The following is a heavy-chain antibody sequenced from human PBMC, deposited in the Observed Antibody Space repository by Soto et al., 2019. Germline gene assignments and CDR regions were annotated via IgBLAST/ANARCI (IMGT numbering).Heavy chain of an antibody. CDR1: GGSFSGYY. J-gene: IGHJ4*02. D-gene: IGHD1-1*01. CDR2: INHSGST. Sequence: KSSETLSLTCAVYGGSFSGYYWSWIRQPPGKGPEWIGEINHSGSTNYNPSLKSRVTISVDTSKNQFSLKLSSVTAADTAVYYCAWKIRASWYFDYWGQGTLVTVS. CDR3: AWKIRASWYFDY. V-gene: IGHV4-34*01.